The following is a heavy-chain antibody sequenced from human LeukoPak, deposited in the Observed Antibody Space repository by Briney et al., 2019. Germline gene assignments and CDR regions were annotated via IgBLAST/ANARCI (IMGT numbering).Heavy chain of an antibody. CDR3: ARSETGTTLYYYYMDV. CDR1: GYTFTGYY. CDR2: INPNSGGT. D-gene: IGHD1-1*01. V-gene: IGHV1-2*02. J-gene: IGHJ6*03. Sequence: ASVKVSCKASGYTFTGYYMHWVRQAPGQGLEWMGGINPNSGGTNYAQKFQGRVTMTRDTSISTAYTALSRLRSDDTAVYYCARSETGTTLYYYYMDVWGKGTTVTVSS.